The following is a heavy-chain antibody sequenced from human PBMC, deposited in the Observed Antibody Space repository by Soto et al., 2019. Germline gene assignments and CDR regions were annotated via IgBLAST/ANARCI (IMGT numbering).Heavy chain of an antibody. D-gene: IGHD2-2*01. CDR2: INSDGSST. CDR1: GFTFNRYW. CDR3: ASSLPTSFDF. Sequence: GGSLRLSCAASGFTFNRYWIHWVRQAPGKGLVWVSRINSDGSSTSYADSVKGRFTISRDNAKNTLYLQMNSLRAEDTAVYYCASSLPTSFDFCGQGPLVTVSS. V-gene: IGHV3-74*01. J-gene: IGHJ4*02.